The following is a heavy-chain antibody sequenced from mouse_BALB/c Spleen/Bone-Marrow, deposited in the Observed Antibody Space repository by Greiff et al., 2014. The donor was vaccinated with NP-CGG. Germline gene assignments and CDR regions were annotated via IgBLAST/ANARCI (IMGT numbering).Heavy chain of an antibody. J-gene: IGHJ4*01. CDR2: IYPGDGDT. D-gene: IGHD1-1*01. CDR3: HYFGSDYYVMDY. V-gene: IGHV1-80*01. Sequence: VQLQESGAEMMRPGSSVKISCKASGYAFSNNWMNWMKQRPGQGLEWIGQIYPGDGDTNYNGKFKGKATLTADKSSSIAYMQLSSLTSEDSAVYFCHYFGSDYYVMDYWGQGTSVTVSS. CDR1: GYAFSNNW.